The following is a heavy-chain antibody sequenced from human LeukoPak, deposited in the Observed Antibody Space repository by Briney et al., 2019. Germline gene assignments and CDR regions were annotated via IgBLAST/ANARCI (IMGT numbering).Heavy chain of an antibody. CDR2: ISRSSGTI. Sequence: GGSLRLSCRASGFVFSDYTMNWVRQAPGRGLEWISYISRSSGTIYYADSVKGRFTISRDNGKNSLYLQMNSLRAEDTAVYYCARDLGSSGYSLDYWGQGTLVTVSS. J-gene: IGHJ4*02. CDR3: ARDLGSSGYSLDY. V-gene: IGHV3-48*01. D-gene: IGHD3-22*01. CDR1: GFVFSDYT.